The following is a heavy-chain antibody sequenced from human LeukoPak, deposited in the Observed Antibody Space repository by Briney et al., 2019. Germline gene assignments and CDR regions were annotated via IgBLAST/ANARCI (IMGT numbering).Heavy chain of an antibody. CDR2: ISGSGGST. D-gene: IGHD5-12*01. CDR1: GFTFSSYA. J-gene: IGHJ4*02. CDR3: ARDVDADIVATILDY. V-gene: IGHV3-23*01. Sequence: GGSLRLSCAASGFTFSSYAMSWVRQAPGKGLEWVSAISGSGGSTYYADSAKGRFTISRDNSENSLYLQMNSLRAEDTAVYYCARDVDADIVATILDYWGQGTLVTVSS.